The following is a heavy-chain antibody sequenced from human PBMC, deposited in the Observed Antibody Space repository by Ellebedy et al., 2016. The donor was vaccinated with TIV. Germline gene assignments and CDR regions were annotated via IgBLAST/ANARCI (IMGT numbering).Heavy chain of an antibody. Sequence: AASVKVSCKASGYTFTDYDINWVRQATGQGLEWLGWMNPNSGNTGYAQKFQGRVTMTGDTSINTAYMELRSLTSEDTAVYYCANNLPLTGDFDYWGQGTLVTVSS. D-gene: IGHD7-27*01. V-gene: IGHV1-8*01. CDR3: ANNLPLTGDFDY. CDR2: MNPNSGNT. J-gene: IGHJ4*02. CDR1: GYTFTDYD.